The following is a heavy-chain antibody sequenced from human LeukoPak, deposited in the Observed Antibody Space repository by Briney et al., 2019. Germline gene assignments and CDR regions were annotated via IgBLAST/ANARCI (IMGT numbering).Heavy chain of an antibody. Sequence: GGSLRLSCAASGFTFSSYAMSWVRQAPGKGLEWVSAISGSGGSTYYADSAKGRFTISRDNSKNTLYLQMNSLRAEDTAVYYCATFLAIVTARDSLYFQHWGQGTLVTVSS. CDR2: ISGSGGST. CDR1: GFTFSSYA. CDR3: ATFLAIVTARDSLYFQH. V-gene: IGHV3-23*01. D-gene: IGHD3-3*02. J-gene: IGHJ1*01.